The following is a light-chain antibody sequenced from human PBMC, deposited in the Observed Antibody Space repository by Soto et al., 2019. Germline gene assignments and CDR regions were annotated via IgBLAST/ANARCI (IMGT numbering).Light chain of an antibody. Sequence: EMVMTQAPATMALAPGERDTLSWTASQNVRSYLAYYQQKPGQPPRLLIYDASNTATAVPARFSGSGSPTDFTITISRLEHEDSAVYYCQQSTNSPAFGQGTRLEI. CDR1: QNVRSY. V-gene: IGKV3-11*01. CDR3: QQSTNSPA. J-gene: IGKJ5*01. CDR2: DAS.